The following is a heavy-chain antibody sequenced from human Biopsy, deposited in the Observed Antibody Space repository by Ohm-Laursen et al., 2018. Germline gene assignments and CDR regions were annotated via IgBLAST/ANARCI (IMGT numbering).Heavy chain of an antibody. CDR1: GKTFSDYQ. CDR3: GNEVHGRDY. D-gene: IGHD2-15*01. Sequence: SDTLSLTCAVFGKTFSDYQWSWIRQPPGKGLEWIGQINQAGTTNYNPSLKSRVSISADASKCDFSLRLTSVTAADTAVYLCGNEVHGRDYWGLGAQVTVSS. V-gene: IGHV4-34*08. CDR2: INQAGTT. J-gene: IGHJ4*02.